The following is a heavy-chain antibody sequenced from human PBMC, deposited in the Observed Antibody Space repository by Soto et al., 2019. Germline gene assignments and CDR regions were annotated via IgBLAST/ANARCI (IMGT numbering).Heavy chain of an antibody. CDR3: AKSQSGSFSAAFDL. CDR1: GFNFSSDV. V-gene: IGHV3-23*01. J-gene: IGHJ3*01. Sequence: GGSLRLSCAASGFNFSSDVMNWVRQAPGKGLEWVASIFGSGRTTYYADSVKDRFTISRDNSKNTLYLQLNSLRVEDTALYYCAKSQSGSFSAAFDLWGQGTMVTVSS. CDR2: IFGSGRTT. D-gene: IGHD1-26*01.